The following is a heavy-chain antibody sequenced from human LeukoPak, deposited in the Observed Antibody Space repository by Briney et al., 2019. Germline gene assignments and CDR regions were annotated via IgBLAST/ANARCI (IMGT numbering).Heavy chain of an antibody. CDR2: IWYDGSNK. D-gene: IGHD4-17*01. J-gene: IGHJ4*02. V-gene: IGHV3-33*01. CDR1: GFNFRTYG. CDR3: ARNDYGDYGFFEH. Sequence: QTGGSLRLSCAASGFNFRTYGMHWVRQAPGKGLEWVGVIWYDGSNKYYVDSAKGRFTISRDNSKNTLYLQMNSLRVEDTAVYYCARNDYGDYGFFEHWGQGTLVTVSS.